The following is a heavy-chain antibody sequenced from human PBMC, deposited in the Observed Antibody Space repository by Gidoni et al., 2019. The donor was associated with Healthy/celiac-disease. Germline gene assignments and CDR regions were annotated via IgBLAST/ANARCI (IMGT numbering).Heavy chain of an antibody. D-gene: IGHD4-17*01. CDR3: ARDYGEGFDY. CDR1: GGSISSGSYY. Sequence: QVQLQESGPGLVKPSQHLSLTCTVAGGSISSGSYYWSWIRQPAGKGLEWIGRIYTSGSTNYNPSLKSRVTISVDTSKNQFSLKLSSVTAADTAVYYCARDYGEGFDYWGQGTLVTVSS. CDR2: IYTSGST. J-gene: IGHJ4*02. V-gene: IGHV4-61*02.